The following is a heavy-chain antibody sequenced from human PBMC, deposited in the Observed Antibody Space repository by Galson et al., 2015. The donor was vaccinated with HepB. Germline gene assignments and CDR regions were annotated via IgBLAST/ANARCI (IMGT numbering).Heavy chain of an antibody. CDR1: GFTFSSYW. CDR3: ARVRKTYYDILTELYYFDY. D-gene: IGHD3-9*01. CDR2: IKKDGSEK. J-gene: IGHJ4*02. V-gene: IGHV3-7*01. Sequence: SLRLSCAASGFTFSSYWMSWVRQAPGKGLEWVAYIKKDGSEKYYVDSVKGRFTISRDNAKNSLYLQMNSLRAEDTAVYYCARVRKTYYDILTELYYFDYWGQGTLVTVSS.